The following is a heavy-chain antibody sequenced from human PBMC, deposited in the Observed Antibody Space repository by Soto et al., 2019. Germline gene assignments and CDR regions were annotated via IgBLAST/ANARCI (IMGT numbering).Heavy chain of an antibody. D-gene: IGHD3-22*01. Sequence: PGGSLRLSCTASGLTFGDYVMSWIRQAPGKGLEWVGFIRSKGYGGTKEYAASVKGRFTISRDDSKSIVYLQMNSLKTEDTGVYHCTTASKYLYGSSGYHYFDYWGQGTQVTVSS. CDR2: IRSKGYGGTK. V-gene: IGHV3-49*03. J-gene: IGHJ4*02. CDR1: GLTFGDYV. CDR3: TTASKYLYGSSGYHYFDY.